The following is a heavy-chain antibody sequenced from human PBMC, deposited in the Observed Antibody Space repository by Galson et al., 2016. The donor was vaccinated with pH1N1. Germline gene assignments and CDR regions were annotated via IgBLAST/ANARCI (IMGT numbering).Heavy chain of an antibody. CDR3: ARDFYSGHAGGRLDY. CDR1: GYTFSTYN. V-gene: IGHV1-46*03. D-gene: IGHD5-12*01. CDR2: INPRGDTT. J-gene: IGHJ4*02. Sequence: SVKVSCKESGYTFSTYNIHWVRQAPGQGLEWMGIINPRGDTTHYAQKFQGRVTMTRDTSANTVYMELSRLRSEDTAVYYCARDFYSGHAGGRLDYWGQGTLVTVSS.